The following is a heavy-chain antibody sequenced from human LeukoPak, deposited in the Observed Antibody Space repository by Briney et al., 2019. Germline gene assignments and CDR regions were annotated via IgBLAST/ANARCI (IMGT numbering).Heavy chain of an antibody. CDR2: INSDGSST. CDR3: ARVEATGTEGGDYYYGMDV. Sequence: GGSLRLSCAASGFTFSSYWMHWVRQAPGKGLVWVTRINSDGSSTSYADSVKGRFTISRDNAKNTLYLQMNSLRAEDTAVYYCARVEATGTEGGDYYYGMDVWGQGTTVTVSS. CDR1: GFTFSSYW. D-gene: IGHD1-1*01. J-gene: IGHJ6*02. V-gene: IGHV3-74*01.